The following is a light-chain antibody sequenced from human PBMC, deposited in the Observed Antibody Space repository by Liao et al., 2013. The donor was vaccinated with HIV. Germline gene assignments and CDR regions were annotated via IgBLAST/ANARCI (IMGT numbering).Light chain of an antibody. Sequence: SYVLTQPPSVSVAPGKTARITCGGNNIGSKSVHWYQQKPGQAPVLVIFYDSDRPSGIPERFSGSNSGNTATLTVSRVDAGDEADYYCQVWDNTAEHPVFGGGTRLTVL. CDR2: YDS. V-gene: IGLV3-21*04. CDR1: NIGSKS. J-gene: IGLJ3*02. CDR3: QVWDNTAEHPV.